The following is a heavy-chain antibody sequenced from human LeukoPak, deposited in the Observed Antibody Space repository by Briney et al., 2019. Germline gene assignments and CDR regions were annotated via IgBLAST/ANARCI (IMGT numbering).Heavy chain of an antibody. CDR1: GRTFSSYA. CDR3: ARQGTGTTPHPYYYYYMDV. V-gene: IGHV1-69*05. J-gene: IGHJ6*03. Sequence: SVKVSCKASGRTFSSYAIRWVRQAPGQGREWMGRIIPIFGTANYAQKFQGRVTITTDESTSTAYMELSSLSSEDTAVYYCARQGTGTTPHPYYYYYMDVWGKGTTVTVSS. CDR2: IIPIFGTA. D-gene: IGHD1-7*01.